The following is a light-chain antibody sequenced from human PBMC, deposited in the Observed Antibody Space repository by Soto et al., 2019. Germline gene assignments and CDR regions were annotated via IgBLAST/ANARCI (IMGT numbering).Light chain of an antibody. J-gene: IGKJ1*01. CDR3: QHQKT. Sequence: EIVMTQSPATLSVSPGERATLSCRASESVSGNLAWYQQKPGRAPGLLIYAASTRATGIPARFSGSGSGTEFTLTISSLQSEDFAVYYCQHQKTFGQGTKVEIK. V-gene: IGKV3-15*01. CDR1: ESVSGN. CDR2: AAS.